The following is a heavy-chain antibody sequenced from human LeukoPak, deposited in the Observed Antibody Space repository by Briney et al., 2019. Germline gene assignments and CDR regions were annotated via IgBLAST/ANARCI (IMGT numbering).Heavy chain of an antibody. CDR1: GYTFTSYD. Sequence: WASVKVSCKASGYTFTSYDINWVRQATGQGLEWMGWMNPNSGNTGYAQKFQGRVTMTRDTSISTAYMELSRLRSDDTAVYYCARDLGYSYGYFLDYWGQGTLVTVSS. V-gene: IGHV1-8*02. CDR2: MNPNSGNT. D-gene: IGHD5-18*01. J-gene: IGHJ4*02. CDR3: ARDLGYSYGYFLDY.